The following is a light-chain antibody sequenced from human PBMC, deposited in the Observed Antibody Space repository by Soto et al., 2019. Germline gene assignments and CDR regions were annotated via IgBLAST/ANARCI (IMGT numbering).Light chain of an antibody. Sequence: QSALTQPASVSGSPGQSITISCTGTSSDVGGYNYVSWYQQHPGKAPKLMIYDVSNRPSGVSNRFSGSKSGNTASLTISVLQAEDEADYYCSSYTISSTPVFGGGTKLTVL. CDR2: DVS. V-gene: IGLV2-14*01. CDR1: SSDVGGYNY. J-gene: IGLJ2*01. CDR3: SSYTISSTPV.